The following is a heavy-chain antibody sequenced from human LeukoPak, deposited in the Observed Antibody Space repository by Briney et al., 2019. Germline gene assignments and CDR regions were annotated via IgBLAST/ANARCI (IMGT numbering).Heavy chain of an antibody. CDR1: GGSINSSPYY. J-gene: IGHJ4*02. CDR2: IYYSGST. Sequence: KPSETLSLTCIVSGGSINSSPYYWAWIRQPPGKTLEWIATIYYSGSTYYNPSLKSRVTVSRDTSKNQFSLRLTSVIAADTAVYFCARRDGRWQQSKGFDSWGQGTLVTVSS. D-gene: IGHD5-24*01. CDR3: ARRDGRWQQSKGFDS. V-gene: IGHV4-39*07.